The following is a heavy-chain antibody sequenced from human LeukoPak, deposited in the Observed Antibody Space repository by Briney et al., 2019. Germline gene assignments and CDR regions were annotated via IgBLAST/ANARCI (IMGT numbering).Heavy chain of an antibody. CDR1: GFTFEDYG. J-gene: IGHJ4*02. V-gene: IGHV3-43D*04. CDR3: AKDMRQQLGLDY. Sequence: GGSLRLSCAASGFTFEDYGMSWVRPAPGKGLEWVCGINWDGGATTYSDSVKGRFTISRDNSKNSLYLQMNSLRAEDTALYYCAKDMRQQLGLDYWGQGTLVTVSS. D-gene: IGHD6-13*01. CDR2: INWDGGAT.